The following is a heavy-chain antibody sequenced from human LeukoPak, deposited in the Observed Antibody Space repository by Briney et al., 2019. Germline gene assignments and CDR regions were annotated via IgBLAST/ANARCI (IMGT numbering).Heavy chain of an antibody. CDR3: ARAIAVADPFDY. CDR2: INHSGST. D-gene: IGHD6-19*01. CDR1: GGSFSGYY. V-gene: IGHV4-34*01. J-gene: IGHJ4*02. Sequence: PSETLSLTCAVYGGSFSGYYWSWIRQPPGKGLEWIGEINHSGSTNYNPSLKSRVTISVDTSKNQFSLKLSSVTAADTAVYYCARAIAVADPFDYWGQGTLVTVSS.